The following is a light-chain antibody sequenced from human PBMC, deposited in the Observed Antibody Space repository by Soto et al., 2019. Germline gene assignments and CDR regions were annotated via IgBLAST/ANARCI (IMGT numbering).Light chain of an antibody. CDR2: GAS. CDR1: QSVSTN. CDR3: QQYNNWPRIT. J-gene: IGKJ5*01. Sequence: EIVMSQSPATLSVSPGERATLSCRASQSVSTNVAWSQPKPGQAPRLLIYGASTRATGIPARFSGSGSGTEFTLIISSLQSEDFAVYYCQQYNNWPRITFGQGTLLEIK. V-gene: IGKV3-15*01.